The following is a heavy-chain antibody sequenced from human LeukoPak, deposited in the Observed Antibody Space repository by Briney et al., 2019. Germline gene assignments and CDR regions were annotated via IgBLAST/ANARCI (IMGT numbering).Heavy chain of an antibody. V-gene: IGHV3-53*01. CDR3: ARRGPSGYRYMDV. D-gene: IGHD5-18*01. CDR1: GFIVTRKY. J-gene: IGHJ6*03. Sequence: GGSLRLSCAASGFIVTRKYMNWVRQAPGKGLEWVSVLYSSGTTNYADSVKGRFIISRDSSKNTVFLQMNSLRAEDTAVYYCARRGPSGYRYMDVWGKGTTVTVSS. CDR2: LYSSGTT.